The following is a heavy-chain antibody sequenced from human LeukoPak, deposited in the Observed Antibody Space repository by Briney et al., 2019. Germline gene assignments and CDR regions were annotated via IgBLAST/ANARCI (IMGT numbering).Heavy chain of an antibody. CDR1: GGTFSSYA. CDR3: ARAVGDYVGYYFDY. CDR2: IIPIFGTA. V-gene: IGHV1-69*13. D-gene: IGHD4-17*01. J-gene: IGHJ4*02. Sequence: GASVKVSCKASGGTFSSYAISWVRQAPGQGLEWMGGIIPIFGTANYAQKFQGRVTITADESTSTAYMELSSLRSEGTAVYYCARAVGDYVGYYFDYWGQGTLVTVSS.